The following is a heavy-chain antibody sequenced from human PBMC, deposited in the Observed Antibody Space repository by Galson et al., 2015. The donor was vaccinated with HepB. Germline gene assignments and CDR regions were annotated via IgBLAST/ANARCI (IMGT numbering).Heavy chain of an antibody. V-gene: IGHV3-30*18. Sequence: SLRLSCAASGFTFSSYGMHWVRQAPGKGLEWVAVISYDGSNKYYADSVKGRFTISRDNSKNTLYLQMNGLRAEDTAVYYCAKDRVWSGYYRVYYYYGMDVWGQGTTVTVSS. CDR3: AKDRVWSGYYRVYYYYGMDV. J-gene: IGHJ6*02. CDR2: ISYDGSNK. D-gene: IGHD3-3*01. CDR1: GFTFSSYG.